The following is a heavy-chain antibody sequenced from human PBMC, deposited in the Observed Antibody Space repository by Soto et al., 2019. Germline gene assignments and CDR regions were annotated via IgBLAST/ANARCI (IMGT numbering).Heavy chain of an antibody. D-gene: IGHD3-10*01. Sequence: PGGSLRLSCAASGFTFSNAWMSWVRQAPGEGLEWVGRIKSKTDGGTTDYAAPVKGRFTISRDDSKNTLYLQMNSLKTEDTAVYYCFRGGITTYGMDVWGQGTTVTVSS. CDR1: GFTFSNAW. V-gene: IGHV3-15*01. J-gene: IGHJ6*02. CDR3: FRGGITTYGMDV. CDR2: IKSKTDGGTT.